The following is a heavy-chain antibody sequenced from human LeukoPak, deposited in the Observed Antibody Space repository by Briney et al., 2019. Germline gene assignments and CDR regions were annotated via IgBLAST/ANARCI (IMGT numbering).Heavy chain of an antibody. D-gene: IGHD6-13*01. CDR3: ARDRDDDPNSSWYRSGLNWFDP. CDR1: GGSISSYF. J-gene: IGHJ5*02. V-gene: IGHV4-59*01. CDR2: FYHSGST. Sequence: SETLSLTCTVSGGSISSYFWSWIRQPPGKGLEWLGLFYHSGSTNYNPSLKSRVTISGDTSKNQFSLKLTSVTAADTAVYYCARDRDDDPNSSWYRSGLNWFDPWGQGTLVTVSS.